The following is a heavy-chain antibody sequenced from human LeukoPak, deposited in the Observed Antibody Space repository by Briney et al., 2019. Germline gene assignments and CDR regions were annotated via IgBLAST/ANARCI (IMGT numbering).Heavy chain of an antibody. D-gene: IGHD7-27*01. CDR3: ARGANWGSPDY. J-gene: IGHJ4*02. V-gene: IGHV4-59*01. Sequence: SETLSLTCTVSGGSISSDYWSWIRQSPGKGLEWIGYIYYSGTTSYNPSLKSRVTISLDTSKNQFSLKLSSVTAAGTAVYYCARGANWGSPDYWGQGTLVTVSS. CDR2: IYYSGTT. CDR1: GGSISSDY.